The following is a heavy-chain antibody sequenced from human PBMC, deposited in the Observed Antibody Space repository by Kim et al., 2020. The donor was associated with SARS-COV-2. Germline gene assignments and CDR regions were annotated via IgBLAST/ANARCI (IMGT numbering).Heavy chain of an antibody. Sequence: YNPSLQNRVTISVDTSKNQFSPKLGCVPAADTAVYYCARGGGYSYGALDYWGQGTLVTVSS. J-gene: IGHJ4*02. CDR3: ARGGGYSYGALDY. D-gene: IGHD5-18*01. V-gene: IGHV4-34*01.